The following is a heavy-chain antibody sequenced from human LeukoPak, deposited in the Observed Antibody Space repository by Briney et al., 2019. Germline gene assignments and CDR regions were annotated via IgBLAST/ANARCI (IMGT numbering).Heavy chain of an antibody. V-gene: IGHV3-7*01. J-gene: IGHJ3*02. CDR3: AREDMWAFDI. CDR1: GFTFNYYW. D-gene: IGHD2-15*01. Sequence: GSLRLSCAASGFTFNYYWMSWVRQAPGKGLEWVANLKPEGSDKYYVDSVKGRFTISRDNAKNSLYLQMNSLRAEDTAVYYCAREDMWAFDIWGQGTMVTVT. CDR2: LKPEGSDK.